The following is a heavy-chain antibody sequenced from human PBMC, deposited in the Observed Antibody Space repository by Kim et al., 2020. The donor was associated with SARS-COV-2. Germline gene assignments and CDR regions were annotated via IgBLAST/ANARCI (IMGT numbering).Heavy chain of an antibody. Sequence: TPSLKSRVTISVDTSKNQFSLKLSSVTAADTAVYYCARVSGYSYGPTSDYWGQGTLVTVSS. J-gene: IGHJ4*02. V-gene: IGHV4-34*01. D-gene: IGHD5-18*01. CDR3: ARVSGYSYGPTSDY.